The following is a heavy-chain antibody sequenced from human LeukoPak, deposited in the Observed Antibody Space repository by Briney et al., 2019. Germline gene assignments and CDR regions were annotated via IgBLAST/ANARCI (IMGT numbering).Heavy chain of an antibody. CDR3: VKGYCSSTSCYVGHFDY. D-gene: IGHD2-2*01. CDR1: GFTFSSYA. V-gene: IGHV3-64D*06. J-gene: IGHJ4*02. Sequence: GGSLRLSCSASGFTFSSYAMHWVRQAPGKGLEYVSAISSNGGSTYYADSVKGRFTISRDNSKNTLYLQMSSLRAEDTAVYYCVKGYCSSTSCYVGHFDYWGQGTLVTVPS. CDR2: ISSNGGST.